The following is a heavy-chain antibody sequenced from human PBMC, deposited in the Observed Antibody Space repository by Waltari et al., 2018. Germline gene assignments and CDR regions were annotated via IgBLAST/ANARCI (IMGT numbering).Heavy chain of an antibody. Sequence: QVQLQQWGAGLLKPSETLSLTCAVYGGSLSNYYWSWIRQPPGKGLEWIGEIVQSGRTKYNPSLKSRVIISLDTSKNQFSRRLRSVTAADTAIYFCARPMWCSSTTCSGPMDVWGQGTTATVSS. CDR3: ARPMWCSSTTCSGPMDV. CDR2: IVQSGRT. D-gene: IGHD2-2*01. CDR1: GGSLSNYY. J-gene: IGHJ6*02. V-gene: IGHV4-34*12.